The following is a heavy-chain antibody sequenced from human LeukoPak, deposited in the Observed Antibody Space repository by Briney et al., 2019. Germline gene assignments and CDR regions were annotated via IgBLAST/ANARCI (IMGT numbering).Heavy chain of an antibody. V-gene: IGHV4-39*01. CDR3: ARHFAELVVIAIGRWFDP. CDR1: GGSISSSSYS. Sequence: SETLSLTCTVSGGSISSSSYSWGWIRQPPGKGLEWIGSFYYSGRTYYNPSLKSRVTISVDTSKNQFSLKLSSVTAADTAVYYCARHFAELVVIAIGRWFDPWGQGTLVTVSS. D-gene: IGHD2-21*01. CDR2: FYYSGRT. J-gene: IGHJ5*02.